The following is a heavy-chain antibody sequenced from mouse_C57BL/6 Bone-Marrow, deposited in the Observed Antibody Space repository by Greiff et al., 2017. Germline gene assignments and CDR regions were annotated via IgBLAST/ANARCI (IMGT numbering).Heavy chain of an antibody. CDR1: GYTFTDYY. Sequence: QVQLQQSGAELVRPGASVKLSCKASGYTFTDYYINWVKQRPGQGLEWIARIYPGSGNTYYNEKFKGKATLTAEKSSSTAYMQLSSLTSEDSAVYFCARSYDLYFDYWGQGTTLTVSS. D-gene: IGHD2-12*01. V-gene: IGHV1-76*01. CDR3: ARSYDLYFDY. CDR2: IYPGSGNT. J-gene: IGHJ2*01.